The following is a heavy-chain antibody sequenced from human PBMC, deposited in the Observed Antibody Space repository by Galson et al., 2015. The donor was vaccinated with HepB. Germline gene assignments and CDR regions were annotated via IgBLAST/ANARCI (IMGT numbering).Heavy chain of an antibody. V-gene: IGHV3-48*04. J-gene: IGHJ4*02. CDR1: GFTFSTYS. CDR3: ARGGIALLDH. Sequence: PRLSCAGSGFTFSTYSMNWVRQAPGKGLEWISYISSSSSSIYYADSAKGRFTSSRDNAKNSLFLQMNSLRAEDTAVYYCARGGIALLDHWGQGTLVTVSS. D-gene: IGHD1-26*01. CDR2: ISSSSSSI.